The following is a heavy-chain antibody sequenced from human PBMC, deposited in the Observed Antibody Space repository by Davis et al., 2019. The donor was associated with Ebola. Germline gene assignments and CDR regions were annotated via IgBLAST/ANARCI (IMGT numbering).Heavy chain of an antibody. Sequence: GESLKISCAASGFTFDDYAMHWVRQAPGKGLEWVSLISWDGGSTYYADSVKGRFTISRDNSKNSLYLQMNSLRAEDTALYYCAKGSYSSSSEDSFDYWGQGTLVTVSS. V-gene: IGHV3-43D*03. CDR1: GFTFDDYA. J-gene: IGHJ4*02. CDR3: AKGSYSSSSEDSFDY. D-gene: IGHD6-6*01. CDR2: ISWDGGST.